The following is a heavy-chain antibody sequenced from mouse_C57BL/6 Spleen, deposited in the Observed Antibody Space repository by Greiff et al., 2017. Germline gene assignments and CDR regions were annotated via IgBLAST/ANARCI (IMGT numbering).Heavy chain of an antibody. J-gene: IGHJ1*03. V-gene: IGHV3-3*01. CDR3: ARAAYDYHWYFDV. Sequence: EVQLQQSGPSLVRPSQTLSLTCTVTGFSINSDCYWIWIRQFPGNKLEYIGYTFYSGITYYNPSLESRTYITRDTSKNQFSLKLSSVTTEDTATYYCARAAYDYHWYFDVWGTGTTVTVSS. D-gene: IGHD2-4*01. CDR1: GFSINSDCY. CDR2: TFYSGIT.